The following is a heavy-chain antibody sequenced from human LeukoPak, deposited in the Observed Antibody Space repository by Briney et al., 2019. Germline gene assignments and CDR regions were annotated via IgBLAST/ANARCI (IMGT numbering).Heavy chain of an antibody. CDR2: IYSGGST. Sequence: GGSLRLSCAASGFTVSSNYMSWVRQAPGKGLEWVSDIYSGGSTYYADSVKGRFTISRDNSKNTLYLQMNSLRAEDTAVYYCARERRYSYGYDYYYMDVWGKGTTVTVSS. CDR1: GFTVSSNY. J-gene: IGHJ6*03. D-gene: IGHD5-18*01. V-gene: IGHV3-66*02. CDR3: ARERRYSYGYDYYYMDV.